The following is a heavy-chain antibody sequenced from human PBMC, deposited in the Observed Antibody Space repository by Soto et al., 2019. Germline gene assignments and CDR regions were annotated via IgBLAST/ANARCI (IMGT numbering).Heavy chain of an antibody. CDR1: GYTFTSYN. CDR2: ISANNGNT. J-gene: IGHJ5*02. Sequence: QVRLVHSETEVKKPGASVNVSCKASGYTFTSYNISWVRQAPGQGLEWMGWISANNGNTEFAQKFQDRLTMIADTTTSTAYLELRNLRPDDTAVYYCARSLPWFDPWGQGTLVAVSS. V-gene: IGHV1-18*01. CDR3: ARSLPWFDP.